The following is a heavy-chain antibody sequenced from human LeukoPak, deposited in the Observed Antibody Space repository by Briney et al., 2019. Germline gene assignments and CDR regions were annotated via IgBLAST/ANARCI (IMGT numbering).Heavy chain of an antibody. J-gene: IGHJ6*03. V-gene: IGHV4-39*07. CDR1: GGSISSSSYY. Sequence: SETLSLTCTVSGGSISSSSYYWGWIRQPPGKGLEWIGSIYYSGSTYYNPSLESRVTISVDTSKNQFSLKLRSVTAADTAVYYCARETSQKGAHYMDVWGKGTTVTISS. CDR3: ARETSQKGAHYMDV. D-gene: IGHD3-16*01. CDR2: IYYSGST.